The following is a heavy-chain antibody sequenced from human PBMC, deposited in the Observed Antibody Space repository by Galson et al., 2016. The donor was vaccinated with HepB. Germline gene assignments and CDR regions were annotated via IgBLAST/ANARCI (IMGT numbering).Heavy chain of an antibody. CDR2: IYYSGST. J-gene: IGHJ4*02. CDR3: ARDDWNDVIPFDQ. Sequence: SETLSLTCSVSGDSIRSSSYYWGWFRQPPGKGLEWIGTIYYSGSTDFNASLKSRVTMSIDTSKKQFSVKLTSVTAADTAIYYCARDDWNDVIPFDQWGQGTLVTVSS. CDR1: GDSIRSSSYY. V-gene: IGHV4-39*07. D-gene: IGHD1-1*01.